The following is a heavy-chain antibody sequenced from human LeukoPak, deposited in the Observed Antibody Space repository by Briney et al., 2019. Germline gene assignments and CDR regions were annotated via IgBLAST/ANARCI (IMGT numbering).Heavy chain of an antibody. V-gene: IGHV3-23*01. CDR3: AKHGMGRSWFDP. CDR2: ISGSGGST. D-gene: IGHD3-10*01. Sequence: PGGSLRLSCAASGFTFSSYAMSWVRQAPGKGLEWVSAISGSGGSTYYADSVKGRFTISRDNSKNTLCLQMNSLRAEDTAVYYCAKHGMGRSWFDPWGQGTLVTVSS. J-gene: IGHJ5*02. CDR1: GFTFSSYA.